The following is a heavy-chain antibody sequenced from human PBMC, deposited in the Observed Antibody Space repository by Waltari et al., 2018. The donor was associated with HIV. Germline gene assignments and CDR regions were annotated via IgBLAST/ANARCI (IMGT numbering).Heavy chain of an antibody. J-gene: IGHJ6*02. CDR1: GFTFSSYA. V-gene: IGHV3-30*01. Sequence: QVHVVESGGGVVQPGRSLRLSCAASGFTFSSYAMHWVRQAPGKGIEWVAIISYDGSNKYYADSVKGRLTISRDDSKNTLYLQMNSLRPEDTAVYYCTREGLEFTHYFGMDVWGQGTTVTVSS. CDR2: ISYDGSNK. D-gene: IGHD3-3*01. CDR3: TREGLEFTHYFGMDV.